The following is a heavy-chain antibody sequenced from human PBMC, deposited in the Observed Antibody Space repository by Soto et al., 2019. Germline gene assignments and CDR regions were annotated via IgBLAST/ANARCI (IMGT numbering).Heavy chain of an antibody. J-gene: IGHJ4*02. Sequence: GGSLRLSCAASGFTFSSYSMNWVRQAPGKGLEWVSSISSSSSYIYYADSVKGRFTISRDNAKNSVYLEMNSLSAEDTAVYYCARESEDLTSNFDYWGQGTLVTVSS. CDR3: ARESEDLTSNFDY. V-gene: IGHV3-21*01. CDR2: ISSSSSYI. CDR1: GFTFSSYS.